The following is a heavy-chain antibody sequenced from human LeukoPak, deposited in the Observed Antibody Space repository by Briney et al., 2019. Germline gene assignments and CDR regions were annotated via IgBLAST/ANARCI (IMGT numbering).Heavy chain of an antibody. CDR3: ARGASPRVIAAAGTPPDY. Sequence: ASVKASCKASGYTFTSYYMHWVRQAPGQGLEWMGIINPSGGSTSYAQKFQGRVTMTRDTSTSTVYMELSSLRSEDTAVYYCARGASPRVIAAAGTPPDYWGQGTLVTVSS. J-gene: IGHJ4*02. D-gene: IGHD6-13*01. V-gene: IGHV1-46*01. CDR2: INPSGGST. CDR1: GYTFTSYY.